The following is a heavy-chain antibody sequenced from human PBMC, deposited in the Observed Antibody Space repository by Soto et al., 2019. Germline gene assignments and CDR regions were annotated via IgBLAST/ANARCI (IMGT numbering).Heavy chain of an antibody. CDR3: AREKSITMVRGVIGSVGGMDV. CDR2: INHSGST. V-gene: IGHV4-34*01. Sequence: PSETLSLTCAVYGGSFSGYYWSWIRQPPGKGLEWIGEINHSGSTNYNPSLKSRVTISVDTSKNQFSLKLSFVTAADTAVYYCAREKSITMVRGVIGSVGGMDVWGQGTTVTVSS. J-gene: IGHJ6*02. D-gene: IGHD3-10*01. CDR1: GGSFSGYY.